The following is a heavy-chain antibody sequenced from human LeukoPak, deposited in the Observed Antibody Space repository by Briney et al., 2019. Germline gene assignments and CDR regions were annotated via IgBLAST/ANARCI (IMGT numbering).Heavy chain of an antibody. CDR2: ISSSSSTI. CDR3: AKEASSSWTN. D-gene: IGHD6-13*01. CDR1: GFTFSSYS. J-gene: IGHJ4*02. V-gene: IGHV3-48*01. Sequence: PGGSLRLSCAASGFTFSSYSMNWVRQAPGKGLEWVLYISSSSSTIYYADSVKGRFSISRDNSKNTLYLQMNSLRAEDTALYYCAKEASSSWTNWGQGTLVTVSS.